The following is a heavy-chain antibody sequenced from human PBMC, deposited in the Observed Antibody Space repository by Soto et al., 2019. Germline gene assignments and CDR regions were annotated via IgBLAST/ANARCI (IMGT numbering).Heavy chain of an antibody. V-gene: IGHV4-31*03. CDR2: IYYSGST. J-gene: IGHJ4*02. D-gene: IGHD3-22*01. Sequence: QVQLQESGPGLVKPSQTLSLTCTVSGGSISSGGYYWSWIRQHPGKGLEWIGYIYYSGSTYYNPSLKSRVTISVDTSKNQFSLKLSSVTAADTAVYYCARGESGRSLYYYDSSGHQSKYYFDYWGQGTLVTVSS. CDR1: GGSISSGGYY. CDR3: ARGESGRSLYYYDSSGHQSKYYFDY.